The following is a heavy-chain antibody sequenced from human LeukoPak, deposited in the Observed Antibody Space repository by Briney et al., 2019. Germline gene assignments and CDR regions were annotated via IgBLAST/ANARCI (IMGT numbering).Heavy chain of an antibody. Sequence: ASVKVSCKVSGYTLTELSMHWVRQAPGKGLEWMGGFDPEDGETIYAQKFQGRVTMTEDTSTDTAYMELSSLRSEDTAVYYCATEPIPETVDIVATITGSLDYWGQGTLVTVSS. J-gene: IGHJ4*02. CDR3: ATEPIPETVDIVATITGSLDY. CDR1: GYTLTELS. CDR2: FDPEDGET. V-gene: IGHV1-24*01. D-gene: IGHD5-12*01.